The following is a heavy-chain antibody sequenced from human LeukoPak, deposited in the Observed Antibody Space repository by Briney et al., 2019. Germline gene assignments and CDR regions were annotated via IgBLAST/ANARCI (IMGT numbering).Heavy chain of an antibody. V-gene: IGHV1-18*04. J-gene: IGHJ3*02. CDR2: ISAYNGNT. CDR3: ARVLRTMVRGVIRAFDI. Sequence: ASVKASCKASGYTFTGHYMHWVRQGPGQGLEWMGWISAYNGNTNYAQKLQGRVTMTTDTSTSTAYMELRSLRSDDTAVYYCARVLRTMVRGVIRAFDIWGQGTMVTVSS. CDR1: GYTFTGHY. D-gene: IGHD3-10*01.